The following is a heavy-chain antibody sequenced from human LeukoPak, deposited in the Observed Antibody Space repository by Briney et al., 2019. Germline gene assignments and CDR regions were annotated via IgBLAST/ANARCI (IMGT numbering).Heavy chain of an antibody. V-gene: IGHV3-13*01. J-gene: IGHJ3*02. CDR3: ARGTTVIRNAHDI. CDR1: GFAFTTYD. D-gene: IGHD4-17*01. Sequence: PGGSLRLSCAASGFAFTTYDMHWVRQATGKGLEWVSAIGTTGDTYYPGSVKGRFTISRDNAKNSLYLQMNSLRAEDTALYYCARGTTVIRNAHDIWGQGTMVTVSS. CDR2: IGTTGDT.